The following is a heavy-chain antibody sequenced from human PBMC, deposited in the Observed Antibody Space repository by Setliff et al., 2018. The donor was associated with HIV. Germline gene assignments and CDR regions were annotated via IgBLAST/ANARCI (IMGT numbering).Heavy chain of an antibody. J-gene: IGHJ4*02. D-gene: IGHD6-6*01. Sequence: PSETLSLTCTVSGGSISSYCWSWIRQPAGKGLEWIGRIYTSGSTNYNPSLKSRVTMSVDTSKNQFSLKLSSVTAADTAVYYCARLVGGDSSSSFFFDYWGQGTLVTVSS. CDR2: IYTSGST. CDR3: ARLVGGDSSSSFFFDY. CDR1: GGSISSYC. V-gene: IGHV4-4*07.